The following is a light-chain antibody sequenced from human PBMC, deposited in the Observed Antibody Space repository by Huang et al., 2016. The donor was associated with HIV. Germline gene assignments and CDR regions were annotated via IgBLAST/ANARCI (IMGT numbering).Light chain of an antibody. V-gene: IGKV2-28*01. Sequence: DIVMTQSPLSLPVTPGEPASISCRSSQSLLHSNGYNYLDWYLQKPGQSPQLLIYLCANRASGVPYRFSVSGSGTNCTLKITRVEAEDVGIYYCMQALQTPRTFGQGTKVEI. CDR3: MQALQTPRT. J-gene: IGKJ1*01. CDR2: LCA. CDR1: QSLLHSNGYNY.